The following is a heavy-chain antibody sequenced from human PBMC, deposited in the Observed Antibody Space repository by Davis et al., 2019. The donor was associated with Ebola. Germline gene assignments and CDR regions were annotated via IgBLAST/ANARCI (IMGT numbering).Heavy chain of an antibody. D-gene: IGHD3-10*01. CDR3: AHSHLYYYGSGSMGY. Sequence: SGPTLVKPTETLTLTCTVSGFSLSEYGVGVSWIRQPPGKALEWLAHIFSNDEKSYSASLKSRLTISKDTSKRQVVLTMTNVDPVDTATYYCAHSHLYYYGSGSMGYWGQGTLVTVSS. J-gene: IGHJ4*02. CDR1: GFSLSEYGVG. V-gene: IGHV2-26*01. CDR2: IFSNDEK.